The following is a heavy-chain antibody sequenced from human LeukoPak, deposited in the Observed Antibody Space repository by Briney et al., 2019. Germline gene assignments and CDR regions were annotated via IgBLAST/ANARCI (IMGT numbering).Heavy chain of an antibody. D-gene: IGHD6-19*01. Sequence: ASVKVSCKVSGYTLTELSMHWVRQAPGKGLEWMGGFDPEDGETIYAQKFQGRVTMTEDTSTDTAYMELSSLRSEDTAVYYCATARAVAGTGSYYYYYYGMDVWGQGTTVTVSS. CDR1: GYTLTELS. CDR2: FDPEDGET. J-gene: IGHJ6*02. V-gene: IGHV1-24*01. CDR3: ATARAVAGTGSYYYYYYGMDV.